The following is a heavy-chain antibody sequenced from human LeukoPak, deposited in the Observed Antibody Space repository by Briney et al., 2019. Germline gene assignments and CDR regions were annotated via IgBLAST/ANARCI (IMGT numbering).Heavy chain of an antibody. V-gene: IGHV6-1*01. CDR3: ARAGLAGATDFDY. Sequence: SQTLSLTCAISGDSVSSNSAAWNWIRPSPSRGLEWLGRTYYRSKWYNDYAVSVKSRITINPDASKNQFSLQLNSVTPEDTAVYYCARAGLAGATDFDYWGQGTLATVSS. D-gene: IGHD1-26*01. J-gene: IGHJ4*02. CDR2: TYYRSKWYN. CDR1: GDSVSSNSAA.